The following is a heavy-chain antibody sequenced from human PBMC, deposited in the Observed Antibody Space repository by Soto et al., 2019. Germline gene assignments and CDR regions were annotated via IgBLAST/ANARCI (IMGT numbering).Heavy chain of an antibody. J-gene: IGHJ4*02. D-gene: IGHD4-17*01. CDR2: INHSGST. CDR1: GGSFSGYY. CDR3: ARQGNYGDGGLGY. Sequence: SETLSLTCAVYGGSFSGYYWSWIRQPPGKGLEWIGEINHSGSTNYNPSLKSRVTISVDTSKNQFSLKLSSVTAADTAVYYCARQGNYGDGGLGYWGQGTLVTVSS. V-gene: IGHV4-34*01.